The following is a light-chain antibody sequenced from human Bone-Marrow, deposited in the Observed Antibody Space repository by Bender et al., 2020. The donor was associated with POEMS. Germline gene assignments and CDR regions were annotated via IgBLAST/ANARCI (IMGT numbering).Light chain of an antibody. V-gene: IGLV2-8*01. CDR2: EVT. CDR1: STDVADYTY. J-gene: IGLJ2*01. CDR3: SSYAGNVV. Sequence: QSALTQPASVSGSPGQSITISCTGTSTDVADYTYVSWYQQYPGKAPKLMIYEVTERPSGVPDRFSGSKSGDTATLTVSGLQAEDEAIYYCSSYAGNVVFGGGTKLTVL.